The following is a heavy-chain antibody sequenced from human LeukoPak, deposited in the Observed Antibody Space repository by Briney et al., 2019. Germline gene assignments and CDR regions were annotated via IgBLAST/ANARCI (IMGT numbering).Heavy chain of an antibody. D-gene: IGHD5-12*01. V-gene: IGHV3-30*02. CDR2: IRYDGSNE. Sequence: GGSLRLSCAASGFTFSDHYMHWVRQAPGKGLEWVAFIRYDGSNEYYADSVKGRFTISRDNSKNTLYLQMNSLRTEDTAVYYCAKTGYSGSAYGTWYFDYWGQGTLVTVSS. CDR3: AKTGYSGSAYGTWYFDY. J-gene: IGHJ4*02. CDR1: GFTFSDHY.